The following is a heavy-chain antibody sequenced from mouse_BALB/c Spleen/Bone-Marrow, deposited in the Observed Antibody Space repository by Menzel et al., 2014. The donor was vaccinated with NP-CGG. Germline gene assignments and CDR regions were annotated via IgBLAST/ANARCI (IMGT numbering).Heavy chain of an antibody. D-gene: IGHD1-2*01. CDR3: TKILRLRKYFDV. J-gene: IGHJ1*01. CDR2: ISSGGSYT. CDR1: GFTLSGYN. Sequence: DVQLVESGGGLVKPGGSLELSCAASGFTLSGYNMSWVRQTPEKRLEWVATISSGGSYTYYLDSVKGRFTISRDNAENTLYLQMSSLKSEDTAMYYCTKILRLRKYFDVWGAGTTVTVSS. V-gene: IGHV5-6-4*01.